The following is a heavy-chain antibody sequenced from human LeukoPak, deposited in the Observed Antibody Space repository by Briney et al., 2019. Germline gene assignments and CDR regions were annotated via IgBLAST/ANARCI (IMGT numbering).Heavy chain of an antibody. CDR1: GGSVSSGSYY. D-gene: IGHD6-19*01. CDR3: ARGAVAGTRYFDY. Sequence: SETLSLTCTVSGGSVSSGSYYWSWIRQPPGKGLEWIGYIYYSGSTNYNPSLKSRVTISVDTSKNQFSLKLSSVTAADTAVYYCARGAVAGTRYFDYWGQGTLVTVSS. V-gene: IGHV4-61*01. J-gene: IGHJ4*02. CDR2: IYYSGST.